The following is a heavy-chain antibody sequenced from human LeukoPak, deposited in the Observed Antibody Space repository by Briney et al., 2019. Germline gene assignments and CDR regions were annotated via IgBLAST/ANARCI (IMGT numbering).Heavy chain of an antibody. CDR1: GFTFSYYD. CDR3: ARRGPCSDTSCPNAMDV. V-gene: IGHV3-13*01. J-gene: IGHJ6*02. Sequence: GGSLRLSCAASGFTFSYYDMPWVRQAKGKGLEWVSAIGTAGAAYYPGSVKGRFTISRDNAKNSLYLDMNSLRAGDTAVYYCARRGPCSDTSCPNAMDVWGQGTTVTVSS. D-gene: IGHD2-2*01. CDR2: IGTAGAA.